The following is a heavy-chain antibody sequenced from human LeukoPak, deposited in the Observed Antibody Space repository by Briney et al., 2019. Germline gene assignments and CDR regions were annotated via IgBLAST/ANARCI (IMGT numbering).Heavy chain of an antibody. CDR1: GFTFSTYN. CDR2: ISRGGNTI. D-gene: IGHD1-26*01. J-gene: IGHJ4*02. V-gene: IGHV3-48*01. Sequence: PGGSLRLSCSGSGFTFSTYNMNWVRRAPGKGLEWISYISRGGNTIYYAESVKGRFTISRDNAESSLYLHMNNLRVEDTALYFCATSGTYACFDCWGQGTLVTVSS. CDR3: ATSGTYACFDC.